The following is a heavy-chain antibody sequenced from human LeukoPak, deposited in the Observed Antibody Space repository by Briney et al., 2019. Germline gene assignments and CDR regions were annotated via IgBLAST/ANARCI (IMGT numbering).Heavy chain of an antibody. V-gene: IGHV4-34*01. CDR3: ASSPVGATDY. CDR2: INHSGST. CDR1: GGSFSGYY. J-gene: IGHJ4*02. D-gene: IGHD1-26*01. Sequence: PSETLPLTCAVYGGSFSGYYWSWIRQPPGKGLEWIGEINHSGSTNYNPSLKSRVTISVDTSKNQFSLKLSSATAADTAVYYCASSPVGATDYWGQGTLVTVSS.